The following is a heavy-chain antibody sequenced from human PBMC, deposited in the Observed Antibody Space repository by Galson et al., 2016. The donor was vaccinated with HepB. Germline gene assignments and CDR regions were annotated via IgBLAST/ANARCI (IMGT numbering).Heavy chain of an antibody. Sequence: ETLSLTCTVSGGSITSSSYYWGWIRQPPGKGLEWIGSIYYSGSTYYHVSLKSRVTISVDTSKNQFSLKLSSGTAADTAVYYCARRGGSSIAARRGNWFDPWGQGTLVTVSS. CDR2: IYYSGST. J-gene: IGHJ5*02. D-gene: IGHD6-6*01. V-gene: IGHV4-39*01. CDR1: GGSITSSSYY. CDR3: ARRGGSSIAARRGNWFDP.